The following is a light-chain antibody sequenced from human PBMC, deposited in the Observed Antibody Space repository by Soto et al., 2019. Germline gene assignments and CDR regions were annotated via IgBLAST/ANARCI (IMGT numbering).Light chain of an antibody. CDR3: SSFTTSSTYV. CDR1: SSDVGSNNR. Sequence: QSVLTQPPSVSGSPGQSVAISCSGSSSDVGSNNRVSWYQQSPGTAPTLMIYDVTNRPSGVPDRFSGSKSGNTASLTISGLQAEDEADYYCSSFTTSSTYVFGTGTKLTVL. J-gene: IGLJ1*01. CDR2: DVT. V-gene: IGLV2-18*02.